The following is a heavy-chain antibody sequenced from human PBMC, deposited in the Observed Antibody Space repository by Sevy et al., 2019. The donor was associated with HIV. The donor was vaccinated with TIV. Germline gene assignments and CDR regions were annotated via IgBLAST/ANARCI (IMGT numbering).Heavy chain of an antibody. D-gene: IGHD1-1*01. CDR3: AALRTRVNWNDYYYYGMDV. J-gene: IGHJ6*02. V-gene: IGHV1-58*01. CDR2: IVVGSGNT. CDR1: GFTFTSSA. Sequence: SVKVSCKASGFTFTSSAVQWVRQARGQRLEWIGWIVVGSGNTNDAQKFQERVSITRDMSTSTAYMELSSLRSEDTAVYYCAALRTRVNWNDYYYYGMDVWGQGTTVTVSS.